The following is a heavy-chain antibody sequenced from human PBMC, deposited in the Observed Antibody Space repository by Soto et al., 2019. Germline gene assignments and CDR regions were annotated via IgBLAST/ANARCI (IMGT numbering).Heavy chain of an antibody. CDR3: ARDRELTIFGVVIPTRTNYGMDV. CDR1: GFTFSSYA. J-gene: IGHJ6*02. V-gene: IGHV3-30-3*01. Sequence: LRLSCAASGFTFSSYAMHWVRQAPGKGLEWVAVISYDGSNKYYADSVKGRFTISRDNSKNTLYLQMNSLRAEDTAVYYCARDRELTIFGVVIPTRTNYGMDVWGQGTTVTVSS. CDR2: ISYDGSNK. D-gene: IGHD3-3*01.